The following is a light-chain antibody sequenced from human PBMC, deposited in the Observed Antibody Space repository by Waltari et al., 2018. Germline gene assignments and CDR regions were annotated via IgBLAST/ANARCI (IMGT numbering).Light chain of an antibody. CDR2: GAG. CDR3: QQYNNWLT. V-gene: IGKV3-15*01. J-gene: IGKJ4*01. CDR1: QSVSSN. Sequence: EIVMTQSPATLSVSPGERATLSCRASQSVSSNLAWYQQKPGQSPRLLLYGAGTRASGIPARFSGSGSATEFTLTISSLQSEDFAVYSCQQYNNWLTFGGGTKVEIK.